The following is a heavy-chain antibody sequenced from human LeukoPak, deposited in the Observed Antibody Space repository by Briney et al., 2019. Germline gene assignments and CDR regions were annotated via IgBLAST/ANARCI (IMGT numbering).Heavy chain of an antibody. V-gene: IGHV3-48*03. CDR3: AKDSDDYYGSGSEFDY. D-gene: IGHD3-10*01. J-gene: IGHJ4*02. CDR2: ISSSGSTI. Sequence: GGSLRLSCAASGFTFSSYEMNWVRQAPGKGLEGVSYISSSGSTIYYADSLKGRFTISRDNAKNSLYLQMNSLRAEDTAVYYCAKDSDDYYGSGSEFDYWGQGILVTVSS. CDR1: GFTFSSYE.